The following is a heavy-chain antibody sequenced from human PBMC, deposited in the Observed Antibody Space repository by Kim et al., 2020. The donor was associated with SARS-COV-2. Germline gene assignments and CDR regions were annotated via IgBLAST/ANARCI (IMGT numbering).Heavy chain of an antibody. D-gene: IGHD2-15*01. CDR3: ARHDLGYCSDGTCYPGTYGMEV. CDR1: GYSFTSFW. V-gene: IGHV5-51*01. CDR2: IYPGDSDT. J-gene: IGHJ6*02. Sequence: GESLKISCKGFGYSFTSFWIAWVRQRPGKGLEWMGIIYPGDSDTRYSLSIQGQATISADKSISTAYLQWSSLKASDTAIYYCARHDLGYCSDGTCYPGTYGMEVWGQGTAVTVSS.